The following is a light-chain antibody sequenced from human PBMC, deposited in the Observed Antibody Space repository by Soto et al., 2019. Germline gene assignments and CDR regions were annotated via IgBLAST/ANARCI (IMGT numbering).Light chain of an antibody. CDR1: SSDIGAYDY. CDR2: EVT. V-gene: IGLV2-14*01. Sequence: QSALTQPASVSGSPGQSITISCSGTSSDIGAYDYVSWYQQHPGRAPKLIIFEVTYRFSGVSGRFSASKSANTASLTISGLQPEDEAVYYCTSYSSIPPHVLFGGGTKVTVL. CDR3: TSYSSIPPHVL. J-gene: IGLJ2*01.